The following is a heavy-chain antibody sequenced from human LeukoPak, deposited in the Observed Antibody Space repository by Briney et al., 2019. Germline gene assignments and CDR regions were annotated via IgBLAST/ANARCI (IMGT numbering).Heavy chain of an antibody. CDR1: GGSISSGSYY. CDR2: IYTSGST. J-gene: IGHJ4*02. V-gene: IGHV4-61*02. Sequence: SQTLSLTCTVSGGSISSGSYYWSWIRQPAGKGLEWIGRIYTSGSTNYNPSLKSRVTISVDTSKNQFSLKLSSVTAADTAVYYCAAYYYDPPRFGYWGQGTLVTVSS. D-gene: IGHD3-22*01. CDR3: AAYYYDPPRFGY.